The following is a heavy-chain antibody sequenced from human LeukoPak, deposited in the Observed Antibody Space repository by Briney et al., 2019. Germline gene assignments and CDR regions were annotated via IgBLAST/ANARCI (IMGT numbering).Heavy chain of an antibody. Sequence: GGSLRLSCAASGFTFSDHYMTWIRQAPGKGLEWVSYISNSGSTIYYADSMRGRFTVSRDNAKSSLSLQMNSLRVEDTAVYYCARVASGYIYGLPLKFFFDDWGQGTLVTVSS. CDR1: GFTFSDHY. J-gene: IGHJ4*02. V-gene: IGHV3-11*01. CDR3: ARVASGYIYGLPLKFFFDD. D-gene: IGHD5-18*01. CDR2: ISNSGSTI.